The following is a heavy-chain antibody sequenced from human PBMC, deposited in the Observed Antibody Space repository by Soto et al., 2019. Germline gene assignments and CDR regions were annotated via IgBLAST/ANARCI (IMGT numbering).Heavy chain of an antibody. V-gene: IGHV3-74*01. CDR2: INGDGSIT. D-gene: IGHD1-1*01. CDR1: GFTFNIYW. CDR3: VRGNPPNDY. J-gene: IGHJ4*02. Sequence: EVQLMESGGGLVQPGGSLRLSCVASGFTFNIYWMHWVRQVPGKGLIWVSRINGDGSITTYADSVLGRFTISRDNSHKTLYLEMNNLAAGDTAFSFCVRGNPPNDYWGPGTLVTVSS.